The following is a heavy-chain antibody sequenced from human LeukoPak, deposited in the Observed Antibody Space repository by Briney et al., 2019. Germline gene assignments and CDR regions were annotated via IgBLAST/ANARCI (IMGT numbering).Heavy chain of an antibody. D-gene: IGHD2-8*02. CDR2: IYHTGST. CDR1: GASIRIYY. V-gene: IGHV4-59*01. CDR3: STDSPTGFDH. Sequence: SETLCLTCTVSGASIRIYYWSGTRQTPGKGLEWIGYIYHTGSTKYNPSLKSRVTISIDTSKNHFSLTLTSVTAADTAVYYCSTDSPTGFDHWGQGALVTVSS. J-gene: IGHJ4*02.